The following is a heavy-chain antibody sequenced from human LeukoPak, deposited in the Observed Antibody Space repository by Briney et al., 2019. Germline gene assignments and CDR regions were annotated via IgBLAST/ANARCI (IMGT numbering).Heavy chain of an antibody. CDR2: INWNGRSI. J-gene: IGHJ5*02. Sequence: GGSLRLSCAASGFIFDDYGMSWVRQVPGKGLEWVSGINWNGRSIGYADSVKGPFTISRDNAKKSLYLQMNNLRAEDTAFYHCARDGRHYYGSGSYYLDWFDHWGQGTLVTVSS. D-gene: IGHD3-10*01. V-gene: IGHV3-20*01. CDR1: GFIFDDYG. CDR3: ARDGRHYYGSGSYYLDWFDH.